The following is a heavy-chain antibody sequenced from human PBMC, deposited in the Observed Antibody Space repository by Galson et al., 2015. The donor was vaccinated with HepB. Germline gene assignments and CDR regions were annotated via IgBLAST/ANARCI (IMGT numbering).Heavy chain of an antibody. Sequence: SVKVSCKASGYTFTSYAMHWVRQAPGQRLEWMGWINAGNGNTKYSQKFQGRVTITRDTSASTAYMELSSLRSEDTAVYYCARDEITMVQGVMGGSHNWFDPWGQGTLVTVSS. CDR3: ARDEITMVQGVMGGSHNWFDP. D-gene: IGHD3-10*01. V-gene: IGHV1-3*01. CDR2: INAGNGNT. J-gene: IGHJ5*02. CDR1: GYTFTSYA.